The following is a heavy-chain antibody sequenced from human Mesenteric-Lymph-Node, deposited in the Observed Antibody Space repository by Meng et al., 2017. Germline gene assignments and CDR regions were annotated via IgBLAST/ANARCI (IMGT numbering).Heavy chain of an antibody. V-gene: IGHV4-34*01. CDR1: GGSFSGYY. Sequence: GSLRLSCAVYGGSFSGYYWSWIRQPPGKGLEWIGEINHSGSTNYNPSLKSRVTISVDTSKNQFSLKLSSVTAADTAVYYCAGAAAGTDYWGQGTLVTVSS. D-gene: IGHD6-13*01. J-gene: IGHJ4*02. CDR3: AGAAAGTDY. CDR2: INHSGST.